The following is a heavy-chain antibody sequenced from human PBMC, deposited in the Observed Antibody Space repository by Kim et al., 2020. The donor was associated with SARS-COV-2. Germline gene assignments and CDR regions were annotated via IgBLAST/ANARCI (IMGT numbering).Heavy chain of an antibody. V-gene: IGHV1-18*01. D-gene: IGHD6-13*01. CDR2: ISAHNGDT. Sequence: ASVKVSCKASGYIFTNYGIGWVRQAPGQGLEWMGWISAHNGDTNYARKFQGRVTMTTDTSTRTAYMELRSLRSDDTAVYYCARDQGIAAAVPETPFDYWGQGTLVTFSS. CDR1: GYIFTNYG. J-gene: IGHJ4*02. CDR3: ARDQGIAAAVPETPFDY.